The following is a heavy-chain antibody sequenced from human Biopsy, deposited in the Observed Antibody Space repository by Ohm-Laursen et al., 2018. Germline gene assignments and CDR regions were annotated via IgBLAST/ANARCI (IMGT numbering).Heavy chain of an antibody. Sequence: TLSLTCVVSGGSISSSTTYYWAWLRQPPGNGLEWIGSIYNTETTFYNPSLKSRVTISVDTSTNQFSLKVSSVTAADTALYFCARHPTGFWFDPWGHGTLVTVSS. CDR3: ARHPTGFWFDP. CDR2: IYNTETT. V-gene: IGHV4-39*01. J-gene: IGHJ5*02. CDR1: GGSISSSTTYY.